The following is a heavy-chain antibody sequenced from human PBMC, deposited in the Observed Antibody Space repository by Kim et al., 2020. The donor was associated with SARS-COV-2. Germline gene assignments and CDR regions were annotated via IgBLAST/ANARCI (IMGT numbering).Heavy chain of an antibody. CDR2: IYYSENT. V-gene: IGHV4-59*08. CDR1: GGSISSYD. J-gene: IGHJ3*02. D-gene: IGHD6-13*01. Sequence: SETLSLTCTVSGGSISSYDWSWIRQPPGKGLEWIGYIYYSENTNYNPSLKSRVTISVDTSKNQFSLKLSSVTAADMAVYYCARHGRGSSWYIWAFDIWGQGTMVTVSS. CDR3: ARHGRGSSWYIWAFDI.